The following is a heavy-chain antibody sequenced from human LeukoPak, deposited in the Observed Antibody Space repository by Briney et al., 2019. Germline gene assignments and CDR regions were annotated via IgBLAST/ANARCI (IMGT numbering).Heavy chain of an antibody. CDR1: GYSLTELA. V-gene: IGHV1-24*01. Sequence: GASVKVSCKISGYSLTELAIHWVRQAPGKGLEWMGGSDHEDVKTSFVEKFHGRVTFTEDTSTDTAFMELSRLRSDDTAVYYCATFQAYANSGHLRPYFDYWGQGTLVTVSS. J-gene: IGHJ4*02. CDR3: ATFQAYANSGHLRPYFDY. CDR2: SDHEDVKT. D-gene: IGHD3-22*01.